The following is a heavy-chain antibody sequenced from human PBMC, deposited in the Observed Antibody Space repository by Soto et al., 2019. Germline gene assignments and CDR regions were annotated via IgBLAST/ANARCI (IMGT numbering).Heavy chain of an antibody. CDR3: ARHLLIAAAGTLNWFDP. J-gene: IGHJ5*02. CDR2: IYYSGST. D-gene: IGHD6-13*01. V-gene: IGHV4-39*01. CDR1: GGSISSSSYY. Sequence: SETLSLTCTVSGGSISSSSYYWGWIRQPPGKGLEWIGSIYYSGSTYYNPSLKSRVTISVDTSKNQFSLKLSSVTAADTAVYYCARHLLIAAAGTLNWFDPWGQGTLVTVSS.